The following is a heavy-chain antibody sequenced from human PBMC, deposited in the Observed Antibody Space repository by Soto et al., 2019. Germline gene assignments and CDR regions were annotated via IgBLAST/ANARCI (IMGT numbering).Heavy chain of an antibody. D-gene: IGHD2-15*01. CDR1: GFTFSSDA. J-gene: IGHJ6*02. CDR3: ARAGCDGGSCYTLVGLRHGMDV. Sequence: QVQLVESGGGVVQPGRSLRLSCAASGFTFSSDAMYWVRQAPGKGLEWVAVISYDGNNKYYADSVKGRFTISRDNSKNTLYLQMYSLRDGDTAVYYCARAGCDGGSCYTLVGLRHGMDVWGQGTTVTVSS. CDR2: ISYDGNNK. V-gene: IGHV3-30-3*01.